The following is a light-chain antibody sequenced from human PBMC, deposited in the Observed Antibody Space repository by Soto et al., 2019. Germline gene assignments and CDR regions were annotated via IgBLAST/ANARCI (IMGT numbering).Light chain of an antibody. CDR2: DDN. CDR3: ASWDISLCAYV. CDR1: SSNIGGNS. J-gene: IGLJ1*01. Sequence: QSVLTQPPSVSAAPGQKVTISCSGSSSNIGGNSVSWYQQLPGTAPKLLIYDDNKRPSGIPDRFSGSKSGTSATLGITGFQTGDESDYYCASWDISLCAYVFGTGTKVTVL. V-gene: IGLV1-51*01.